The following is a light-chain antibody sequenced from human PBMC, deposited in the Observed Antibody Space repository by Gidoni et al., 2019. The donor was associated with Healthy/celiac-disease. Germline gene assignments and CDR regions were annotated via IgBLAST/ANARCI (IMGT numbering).Light chain of an antibody. J-gene: IGLJ1*01. V-gene: IGLV3-1*01. Sequence: SYELTQPPSVSVSPGQTASITCSGDKLGDKYACWYQQKPGQSPVLVIYQDSKRPSGIPERFSGSSSGNTATLTISGTQAMDEADYYCQAWDSSTASLVFGTGTKVTVL. CDR2: QDS. CDR3: QAWDSSTASLV. CDR1: KLGDKY.